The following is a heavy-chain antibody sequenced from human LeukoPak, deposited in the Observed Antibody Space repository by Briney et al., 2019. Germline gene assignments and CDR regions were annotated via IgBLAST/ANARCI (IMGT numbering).Heavy chain of an antibody. Sequence: ASVKVSCKASGYTFTGYYMHWVRQAPGQGLEWMGRINPNSGGTNYAQKFQGRLTMTRDTSISTAYMELSRLRSDDTAVYYCARAETNDYDFWSGYSASFDYWGQGTLVTVSS. J-gene: IGHJ4*02. CDR2: INPNSGGT. V-gene: IGHV1-2*06. D-gene: IGHD3-3*01. CDR1: GYTFTGYY. CDR3: ARAETNDYDFWSGYSASFDY.